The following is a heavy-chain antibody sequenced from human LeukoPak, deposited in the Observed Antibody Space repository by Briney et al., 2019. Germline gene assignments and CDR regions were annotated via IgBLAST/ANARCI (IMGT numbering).Heavy chain of an antibody. Sequence: GGSLRLSCAASGFTVSSNYMSWVRQAPGKGLEWVSTITDSGDSTYYADSVKGRFTSSRDNSKNTLYLQMNSLRAEDTAVYYCARDRHVLWFGEQLVFNAFDIWGQGTMVTVSS. CDR2: ITDSGDST. J-gene: IGHJ3*02. CDR3: ARDRHVLWFGEQLVFNAFDI. D-gene: IGHD3-10*01. CDR1: GFTVSSNY. V-gene: IGHV3-53*05.